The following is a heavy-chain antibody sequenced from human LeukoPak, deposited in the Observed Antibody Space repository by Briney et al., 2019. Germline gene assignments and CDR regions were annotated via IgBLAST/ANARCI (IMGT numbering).Heavy chain of an antibody. CDR1: GGSFSGYY. CDR3: ARHVRSGAFPAIYYYYYMDV. Sequence: SETLSLTCAVYGGSFSGYYWSWIRQPPGKGLEWIGYMYTSGSTNYNPSLKSRVTISVDTSKNQFSLKLTSVTAADTAVYYCARHVRSGAFPAIYYYYYMDVWGKGTTVTVSS. V-gene: IGHV4-4*09. CDR2: MYTSGST. J-gene: IGHJ6*03. D-gene: IGHD2-2*01.